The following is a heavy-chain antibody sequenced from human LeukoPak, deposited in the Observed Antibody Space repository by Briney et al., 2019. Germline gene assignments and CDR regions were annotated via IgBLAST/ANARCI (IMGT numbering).Heavy chain of an antibody. D-gene: IGHD5-18*01. J-gene: IGHJ4*02. CDR3: ARGPNTAMVMVYFDY. V-gene: IGHV4-30-2*01. CDR2: IYHSGST. CDR1: GGSISSGGYS. Sequence: SQTLSLTCAVSGGSISSGGYSWSWIRQPPGKGLEWIGYIYHSGSTYYNPSLKSRVTISVDRSKNQFSLKLSSVTAADTAVHYCARGPNTAMVMVYFDYWGQGTLVTVSS.